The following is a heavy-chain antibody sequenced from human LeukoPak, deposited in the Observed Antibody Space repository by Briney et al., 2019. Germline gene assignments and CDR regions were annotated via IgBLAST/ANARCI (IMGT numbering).Heavy chain of an antibody. CDR1: GFTFGDYA. D-gene: IGHD5-12*01. Sequence: GALRLSCTASGFTFGDYAMSWVRQAPGKGLEWVGFIRSKAYGGTTEYAASVKGRFTISRDDSKSIAYLQMNSLKTEDTAVYYCTRQETTIGSYYFDCWGQGTLVTVSS. CDR3: TRQETTIGSYYFDC. J-gene: IGHJ4*02. CDR2: IRSKAYGGTT. V-gene: IGHV3-49*04.